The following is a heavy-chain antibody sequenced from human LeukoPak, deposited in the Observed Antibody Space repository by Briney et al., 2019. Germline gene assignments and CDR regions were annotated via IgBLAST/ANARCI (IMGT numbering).Heavy chain of an antibody. CDR3: ARSNGYNSVVWDS. D-gene: IGHD5-24*01. CDR2: ISHSGGT. Sequence: SETLSFTCSVSGGSISSYSWSHYWSWIAQPPGKGLEWIGYISHSGGTNYNPSLKSRVTISVDTSKNQFSLKLTSVTAADTAVYYCARSNGYNSVVWDSWGQGALVTVSS. J-gene: IGHJ4*02. CDR1: GGSISSYS. V-gene: IGHV4-59*12.